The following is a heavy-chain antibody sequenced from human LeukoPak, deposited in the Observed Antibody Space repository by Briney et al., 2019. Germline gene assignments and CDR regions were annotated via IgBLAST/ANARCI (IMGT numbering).Heavy chain of an antibody. Sequence: GESLKISCKGSGYSFTSFWIAWVRQTPGKGLEWMGIIYPGDSDIRYSPSFQGRVTISADKSITTAYLQWSSLKASDTAIYYCARPYSNSHPGWMDVWGKGTTVTVSS. CDR1: GYSFTSFW. CDR3: ARPYSNSHPGWMDV. J-gene: IGHJ6*03. D-gene: IGHD6-6*01. CDR2: IYPGDSDI. V-gene: IGHV5-51*01.